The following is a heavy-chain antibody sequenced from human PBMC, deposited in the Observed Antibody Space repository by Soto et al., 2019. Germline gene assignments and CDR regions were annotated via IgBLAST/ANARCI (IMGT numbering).Heavy chain of an antibody. CDR2: NSYSGST. Sequence: SETLSLTCTVTCGSTSSYYLSWLRQPPGKGLEWIGYNSYSGSTDYNPSLKSRVTISVDTSKNQFSLKLSCATAADTAVYYCARHGGSYSFDYWGQGTLVTV. J-gene: IGHJ4*02. D-gene: IGHD1-26*01. V-gene: IGHV4-59*08. CDR3: ARHGGSYSFDY. CDR1: CGSTSSYY.